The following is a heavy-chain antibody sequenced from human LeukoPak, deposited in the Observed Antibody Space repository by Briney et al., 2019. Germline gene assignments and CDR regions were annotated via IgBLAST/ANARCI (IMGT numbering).Heavy chain of an antibody. D-gene: IGHD1-26*01. V-gene: IGHV3-7*01. CDR3: ARGVVGATTFGDYFDY. Sequence: SGGSLRLSCAASGFTFSTYWMNWVRQAPGKGLEWVANIKQDGSEKYYVDSVKGRFTISRDNAKNSLYLQMNSLRAEDTAVYYCARGVVGATTFGDYFDYWGQGTLVTVSS. CDR1: GFTFSTYW. CDR2: IKQDGSEK. J-gene: IGHJ4*02.